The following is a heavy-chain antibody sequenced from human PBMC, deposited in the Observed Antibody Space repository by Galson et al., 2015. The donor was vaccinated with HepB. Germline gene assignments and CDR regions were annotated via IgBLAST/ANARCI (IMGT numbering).Heavy chain of an antibody. J-gene: IGHJ3*01. CDR2: LSVSGSTT. D-gene: IGHD3-10*01. CDR3: AKDHPWLGDVDVFDV. CDR1: GFIFSSYA. V-gene: IGHV3-23*01. Sequence: SLRLSCAASGFIFSSYAMSWVRQAPGKGLEWVSALSVSGSTTYYSDSVKGRFTISRDNSKNTLFLEMNSLRAEDTALYYCAKDHPWLGDVDVFDVWGQGTMVIVSS.